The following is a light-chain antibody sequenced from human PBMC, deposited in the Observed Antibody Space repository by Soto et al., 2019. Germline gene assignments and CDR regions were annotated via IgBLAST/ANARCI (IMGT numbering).Light chain of an antibody. CDR3: QQRSNWLIT. J-gene: IGKJ5*01. V-gene: IGKV3-11*01. Sequence: EVVLTQSPATLSLSPGQTATPSCRASQSVSSYLAWYQQKPGQAPRLLIYDASNRATGIPARFSGSGSGTDFTLTISSLEPEDFAVYYCQQRSNWLITFCQGTLLAVK. CDR1: QSVSSY. CDR2: DAS.